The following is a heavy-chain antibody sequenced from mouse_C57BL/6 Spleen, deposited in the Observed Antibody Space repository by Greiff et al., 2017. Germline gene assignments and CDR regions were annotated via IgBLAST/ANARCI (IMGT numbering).Heavy chain of an antibody. CDR1: GYTFTDYY. CDR3: ARLAGSSSYFDY. CDR2: IYPGSGNT. V-gene: IGHV1-76*01. D-gene: IGHD1-1*01. Sequence: QVQLKESGAELVRPGASVKLSCKASGYTFTDYYINWVKQRPGQGLEWIARIYPGSGNTYYNEKFKGKATLTAEKSSSTAYMQLSSLTSEDSAVYFCARLAGSSSYFDYWGQGTTLTVSS. J-gene: IGHJ2*01.